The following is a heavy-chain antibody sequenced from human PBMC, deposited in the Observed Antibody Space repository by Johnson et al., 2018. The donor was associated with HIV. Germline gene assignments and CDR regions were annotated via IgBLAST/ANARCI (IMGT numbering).Heavy chain of an antibody. J-gene: IGHJ3*02. CDR2: ITYDGRNK. Sequence: QVQLVESGGGVVQPGGSLRLSCAASGFTFSSYGMHWVRQAPGKGLEWVAVITYDGRNKYYADSVKGRFTISRDNSKNTLYLQMNSLRAEDTAVYYCARLGIAAARGAFDIWGQGTMVTVSS. CDR1: GFTFSSYG. D-gene: IGHD6-13*01. CDR3: ARLGIAAARGAFDI. V-gene: IGHV3-30*19.